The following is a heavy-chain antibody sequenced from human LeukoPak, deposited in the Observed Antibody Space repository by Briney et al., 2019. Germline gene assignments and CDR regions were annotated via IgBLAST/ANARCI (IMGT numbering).Heavy chain of an antibody. CDR3: ARDPVFRAAAGTLNAFDI. V-gene: IGHV4-61*02. J-gene: IGHJ3*02. D-gene: IGHD6-13*01. CDR1: GGSISSGSYY. Sequence: KASETLSLTCTVSGGSISSGSYYWSWIRQPAGKGLEWIGRIYTSGSTNYNPSLKSRVTISVDTSKNQFSLKLSSVTAADTAVYYCARDPVFRAAAGTLNAFDIWGQGTMVTVSS. CDR2: IYTSGST.